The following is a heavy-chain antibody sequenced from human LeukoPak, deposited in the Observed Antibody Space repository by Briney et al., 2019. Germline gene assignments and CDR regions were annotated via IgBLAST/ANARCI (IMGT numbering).Heavy chain of an antibody. V-gene: IGHV3-23*01. CDR2: ISGSGYST. D-gene: IGHD3-22*01. Sequence: GGSLRLSCAASGFSFSTYAMSWVRQAPGKGLEWVSAISGSGYSTYYTDSVKGRFTISRDNSKNTLYLQMNSLRVEDTAVYYCTTVPRRWLLLTPPFDYWGQGTLVTVSS. CDR1: GFSFSTYA. CDR3: TTVPRRWLLLTPPFDY. J-gene: IGHJ4*02.